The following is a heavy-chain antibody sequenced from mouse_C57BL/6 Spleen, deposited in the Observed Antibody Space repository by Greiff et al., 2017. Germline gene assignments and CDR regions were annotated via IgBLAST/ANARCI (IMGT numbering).Heavy chain of an antibody. V-gene: IGHV1-15*01. CDR2: IDPETGGT. D-gene: IGHD1-1*01. CDR1: GYTFTDYE. CDR3: TRSDYYGSTLFAY. J-gene: IGHJ3*01. Sequence: VQLQQSGAELVRPGASVTLSCKASGYTFTDYEMHWVKQTPVHGLEWIGAIDPETGGTAYNQKFKGKAILTADKSSSTAYMELRSLTSEDSAVXYCTRSDYYGSTLFAYWGQGTLVTVSA.